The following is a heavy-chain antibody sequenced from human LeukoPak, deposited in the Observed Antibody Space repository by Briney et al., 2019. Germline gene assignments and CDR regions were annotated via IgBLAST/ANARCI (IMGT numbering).Heavy chain of an antibody. CDR2: VSSRGDAT. CDR3: AKDRRLWFGQLLIDS. CDR1: GFTFSNYG. D-gene: IGHD3-10*01. V-gene: IGHV3-23*01. J-gene: IGHJ4*02. Sequence: GGSLRLSCTASGFTFSNYGMAWVRQAPGKGLEWLSVVSSRGDATYYADKAKGRFTISRDNSKNTVSLQMNNLRVDDTATYCCAKDRRLWFGQLLIDSWGQGALVAVSS.